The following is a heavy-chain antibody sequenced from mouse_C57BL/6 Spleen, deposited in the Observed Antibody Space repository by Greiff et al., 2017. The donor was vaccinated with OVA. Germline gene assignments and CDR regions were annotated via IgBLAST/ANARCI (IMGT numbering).Heavy chain of an antibody. J-gene: IGHJ4*01. CDR3: ARRAAQAPYAMDY. CDR1: GFTITDYY. V-gene: IGHV14-2*01. Sequence: VQLQQSGAELVKPGASVKLSCTASGFTITDYYMHWVKQRPEQGLEWIGRIDPEDGDTKYAAKFQGQATITADTSSNTAYLQLSSLTSEDTAVKYCARRAAQAPYAMDYWGQGTSVTVSS. CDR2: IDPEDGDT. D-gene: IGHD3-2*02.